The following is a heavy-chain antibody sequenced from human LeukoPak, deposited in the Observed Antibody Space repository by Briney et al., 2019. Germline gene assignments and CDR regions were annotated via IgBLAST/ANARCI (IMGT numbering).Heavy chain of an antibody. Sequence: SETLSLTCTVSGGSISTSNYYWGWVRQPPGKALEWIGSIYYSGSTYYNPSLKSRVTISVDTSKNQFSLKLSSVTAADTAVYYCARIYYYYYYMDVWGKGTTVTISS. V-gene: IGHV4-39*01. CDR3: ARIYYYYYYMDV. J-gene: IGHJ6*03. CDR1: GGSISTSNYY. CDR2: IYYSGST.